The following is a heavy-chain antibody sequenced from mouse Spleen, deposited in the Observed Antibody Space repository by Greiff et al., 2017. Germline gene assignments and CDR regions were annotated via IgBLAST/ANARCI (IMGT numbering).Heavy chain of an antibody. D-gene: IGHD2-1*01. J-gene: IGHJ4*01. CDR3: ARQDGNYAMDY. Sequence: EVKLVESGGGLVKPGGSLKLSCAASGFAFSSYDMSWVRQTPEKRLEWVATISSGGSYTYYPDSVKGRFTISRDNARNTLYLQMSSLRSEDTALYYCARQDGNYAMDYWGQGTSVTVSS. CDR1: GFAFSSYD. V-gene: IGHV5-9*02. CDR2: ISSGGSYT.